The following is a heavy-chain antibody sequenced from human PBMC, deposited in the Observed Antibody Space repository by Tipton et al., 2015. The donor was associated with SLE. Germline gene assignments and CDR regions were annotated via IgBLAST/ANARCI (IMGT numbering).Heavy chain of an antibody. CDR2: IKQDGSEK. J-gene: IGHJ4*02. CDR3: ASVGYGGNPDY. D-gene: IGHD4-23*01. Sequence: SLRLSCAASGFTFSSYWMSWVRQAPGKGLEWVANIKQDGSEKYYVDSVKGRFTISRDNAKNSLYLQMNSLRAEDTAVYYCASVGYGGNPDYWGQGTLVTVSS. V-gene: IGHV3-7*01. CDR1: GFTFSSYW.